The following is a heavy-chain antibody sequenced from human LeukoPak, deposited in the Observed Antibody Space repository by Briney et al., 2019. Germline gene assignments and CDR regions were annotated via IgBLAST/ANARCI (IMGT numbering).Heavy chain of an antibody. Sequence: PGGSLRLSCSASGFTFKSYAMHWVRQAPGEGLEHVSGTSDNGITTYYEDSVKGRFSISRDNSKNTLYLQMSRLRPEDTAVYYCVKAHESDTWYFDYWGQGTVVTVSS. CDR3: VKAHESDTWYFDY. J-gene: IGHJ4*02. CDR1: GFTFKSYA. V-gene: IGHV3-64D*09. CDR2: TSDNGITT.